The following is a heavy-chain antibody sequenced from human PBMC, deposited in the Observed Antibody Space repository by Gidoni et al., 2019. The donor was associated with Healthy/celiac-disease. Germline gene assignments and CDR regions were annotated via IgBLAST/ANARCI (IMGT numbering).Heavy chain of an antibody. CDR3: AKDGCSSTSCSLDV. CDR1: GFTFDDYA. CDR2: ISWNSGSI. D-gene: IGHD2-2*01. Sequence: EVQLVESGGGLVQPGRSLRLSCAASGFTFDDYAMHWVRQAPGKGLEWVSGISWNSGSIGYADSVKGRFTISRDNAKNSLYLQMNSLRAEDTALYYCAKDGCSSTSCSLDVWGQGTTVTVSS. J-gene: IGHJ6*02. V-gene: IGHV3-9*01.